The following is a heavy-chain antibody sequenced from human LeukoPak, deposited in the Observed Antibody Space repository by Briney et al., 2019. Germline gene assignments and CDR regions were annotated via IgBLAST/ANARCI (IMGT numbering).Heavy chain of an antibody. CDR2: IYYSGST. J-gene: IGHJ4*02. V-gene: IGHV4-31*03. CDR3: ARESVYSSGWQSVD. Sequence: SETLSLTCTVSGGSISSGGYYWSWIRQHPGKGLXXIGYIYYSGSTYYNPSLKSRVTISVDTSKNQFSLKLSSVTAADTAVYYCARESVYSSGWQSVDWGQGTLVTVSS. D-gene: IGHD6-19*01. CDR1: GGSISSGGYY.